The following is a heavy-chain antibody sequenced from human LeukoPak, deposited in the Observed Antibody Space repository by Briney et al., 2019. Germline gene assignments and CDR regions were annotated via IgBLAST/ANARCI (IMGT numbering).Heavy chain of an antibody. J-gene: IGHJ6*02. V-gene: IGHV3-11*01. CDR2: ISSSGSTI. Sequence: GGSVRLSCAASGFTFSDYYMSWIRQAPGKGLEWVSYISSSGSTIYYADSVKGRFTISRDNAKNSLYLQMNSLRAEDTAVYYCARDFLPAAASYYYYGMDVWGQGTTVTVSS. CDR1: GFTFSDYY. CDR3: ARDFLPAAASYYYYGMDV. D-gene: IGHD6-13*01.